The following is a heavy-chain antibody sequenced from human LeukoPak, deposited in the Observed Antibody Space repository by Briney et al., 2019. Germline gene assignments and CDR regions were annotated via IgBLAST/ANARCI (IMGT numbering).Heavy chain of an antibody. J-gene: IGHJ5*02. Sequence: SETLSLTCAVYGGSFSGYYWSWIRQPPGKGLEWIGEINHSGSTNYNPSLKSRVTISVDTSKNQFSLKLSSVTAADTAVYYCASVPRYDYVWGSYRSNWFDPWGQGTLVTVSS. D-gene: IGHD3-16*02. CDR3: ASVPRYDYVWGSYRSNWFDP. CDR1: GGSFSGYY. CDR2: INHSGST. V-gene: IGHV4-34*01.